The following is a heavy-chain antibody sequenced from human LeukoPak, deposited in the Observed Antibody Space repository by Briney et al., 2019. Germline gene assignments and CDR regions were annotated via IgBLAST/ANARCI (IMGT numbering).Heavy chain of an antibody. Sequence: ASVKVSCKASGYTFTGYYMHWVRQAPGQGLEWMGWINPNSGGTNYAQKFQGRVTMTRDTSISTAYMELSRLRSDDTAVYSCARMVGATLSPPAYYFDYWGQGTLVTVSS. D-gene: IGHD1-26*01. CDR3: ARMVGATLSPPAYYFDY. J-gene: IGHJ4*02. CDR2: INPNSGGT. CDR1: GYTFTGYY. V-gene: IGHV1-2*02.